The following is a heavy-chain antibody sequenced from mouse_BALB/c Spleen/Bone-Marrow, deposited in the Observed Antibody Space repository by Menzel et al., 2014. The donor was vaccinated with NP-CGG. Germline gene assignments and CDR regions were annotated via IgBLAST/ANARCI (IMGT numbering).Heavy chain of an antibody. CDR1: GYTFTDYY. D-gene: IGHD2-4*01. J-gene: IGHJ1*01. Sequence: EVQLVESGGGLVQPGGSLRLSCATPGYTFTDYYMSWVRQPPGKALEWLGFIRNKAKGYTSEYSASVKGRFTISRDNSQSIIYLQMNTLRAEDSATYYCARDINYDIYWYFDVWGAGTTVTVSS. V-gene: IGHV7-3*02. CDR2: IRNKAKGYTS. CDR3: ARDINYDIYWYFDV.